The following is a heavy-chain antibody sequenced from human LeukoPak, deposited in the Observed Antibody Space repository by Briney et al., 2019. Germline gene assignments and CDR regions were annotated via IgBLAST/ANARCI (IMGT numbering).Heavy chain of an antibody. CDR3: ARPIVATNLDY. D-gene: IGHD5-12*01. J-gene: IGHJ4*02. Sequence: PGWSVRLSQASCLIIFNHYWMSWLRQAPAKGLEGVANIKQAGSEKYSVDSAKGRFTISRDNDKSSLYLQMNSLRAEDTAVYYCARPIVATNLDYWGEGTLVAVSS. CDR2: IKQAGSEK. V-gene: IGHV3-7*03. CDR1: LIIFNHYW.